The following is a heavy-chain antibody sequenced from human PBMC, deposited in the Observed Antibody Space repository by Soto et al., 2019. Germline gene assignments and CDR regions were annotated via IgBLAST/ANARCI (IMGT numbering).Heavy chain of an antibody. V-gene: IGHV2-5*02. CDR3: AHSKSCDVLDV. CDR1: GFSVSTSGVS. J-gene: IGHJ6*02. CDR2: IYWDDDK. Sequence: SGPTLVNPTQTLTLTCTFSGFSVSTSGVSVGWIRQPPGKALEWLALIYWDDDKRYSPSLKRGLTITKDTSKNQVVLTMTNMDPVDTATYYCAHSKSCDVLDVWGQGTTVTVSS. D-gene: IGHD3-16*01.